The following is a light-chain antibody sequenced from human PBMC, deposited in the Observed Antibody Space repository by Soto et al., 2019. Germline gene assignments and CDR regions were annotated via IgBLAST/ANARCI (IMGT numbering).Light chain of an antibody. CDR3: QQYGSSSWT. CDR2: EAL. Sequence: ETVLTQSPATLSLSPGERATLSCRASRSISTYLAWYQQKPGQAPRLLIYEALNRATGIPARFSGSGSGTDFTLTISRLEPEDFAVYYCQQYGSSSWTFGQGTKVDI. CDR1: RSISTY. V-gene: IGKV3-11*01. J-gene: IGKJ1*01.